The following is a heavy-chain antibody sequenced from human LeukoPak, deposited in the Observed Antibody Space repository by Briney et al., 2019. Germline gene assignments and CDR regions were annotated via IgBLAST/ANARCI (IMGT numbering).Heavy chain of an antibody. CDR3: ARDPSKTYYYDSSGYD. V-gene: IGHV3-21*01. D-gene: IGHD3-22*01. CDR2: ISSSSSYI. Sequence: GGSLRLSCAASGFTFSSYSMNWVRQAPGKGLEWVSSISSSSSYIYYADSVKGRFTNSRDNAKNSLYLQMNSLRAEDTAVYYCARDPSKTYYYDSSGYDWGQGTLVTVSS. J-gene: IGHJ4*02. CDR1: GFTFSSYS.